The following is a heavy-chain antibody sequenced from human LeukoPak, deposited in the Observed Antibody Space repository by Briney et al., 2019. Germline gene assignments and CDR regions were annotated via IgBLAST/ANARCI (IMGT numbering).Heavy chain of an antibody. CDR2: INHSGST. D-gene: IGHD5-18*01. CDR1: GGSFSGHY. J-gene: IGHJ3*02. Sequence: TTSETLSLTCAVYGGSFSGHYWSWIRQPPGKGLEWIGEINHSGSTNYNPSLKSRVTISVDTSKSQFSLNLSSVTAADTAVYYCAGLQLAGAFDIWGQGTMVTVSS. CDR3: AGLQLAGAFDI. V-gene: IGHV4-34*01.